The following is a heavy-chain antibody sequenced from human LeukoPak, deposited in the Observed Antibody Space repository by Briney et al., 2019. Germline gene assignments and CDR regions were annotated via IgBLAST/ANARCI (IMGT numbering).Heavy chain of an antibody. D-gene: IGHD3-22*01. CDR1: GGSIISSSYY. CDR2: IYYSGST. J-gene: IGHJ5*02. CDR3: ARHLYDSSGSGGSHNWYDP. V-gene: IGHV4-39*01. Sequence: SETLSLICTVSGGSIISSSYYWGWIRQPPGKGLEWIGSIYYSGSTYYNPSLKTRVTISVDTSKNQFSLKLSSVTAADTAVYYCARHLYDSSGSGGSHNWYDPWGQGTLVTVSS.